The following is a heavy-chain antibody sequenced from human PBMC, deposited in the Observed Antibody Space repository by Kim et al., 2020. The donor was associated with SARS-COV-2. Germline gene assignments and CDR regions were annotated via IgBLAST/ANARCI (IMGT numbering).Heavy chain of an antibody. CDR3: ARDTLYCSGGSCYRYFDL. CDR1: GFTVSSNY. Sequence: GGSLRLSCVASGFTVSSNYMSWVRQAPGKGLEWVSVIYSGGSTYYADSVKGRFTISRDNSKNTLYLQMNSLRAEDTAVYYCARDTLYCSGGSCYRYFDLWGRGTLVTVSS. J-gene: IGHJ2*01. CDR2: IYSGGST. D-gene: IGHD2-15*01. V-gene: IGHV3-53*01.